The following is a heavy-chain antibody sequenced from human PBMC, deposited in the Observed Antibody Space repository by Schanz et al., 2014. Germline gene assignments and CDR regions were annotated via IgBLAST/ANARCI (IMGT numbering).Heavy chain of an antibody. Sequence: EVQLVESGGGLIQPGGSLRLSCAASGFGFSSYSMNWVRQAPGKGPEWVSAILGLASTTYYADSVKGRFTISRDNSKNTLYLQMNSLRAEDTAVYFCAKIERNEDWGQGTLVTVSS. V-gene: IGHV3-23*04. CDR2: ILGLASTT. CDR3: AKIERNED. D-gene: IGHD1-1*01. J-gene: IGHJ4*02. CDR1: GFGFSSYS.